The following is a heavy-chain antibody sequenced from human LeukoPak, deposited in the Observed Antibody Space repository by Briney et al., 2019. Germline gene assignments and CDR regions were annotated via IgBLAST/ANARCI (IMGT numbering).Heavy chain of an antibody. D-gene: IGHD3-22*01. V-gene: IGHV3-21*01. Sequence: PGGSLRLSCAASGFTFSSYSMNWVRQAPGKGLEWVSSISSSSSYIYYADSVKGRFTISRDNAKNSLYLQMNSLRAEDTAVYYCARDFHYDSTTFGYWGQGTLVTVSS. J-gene: IGHJ4*02. CDR2: ISSSSSYI. CDR3: ARDFHYDSTTFGY. CDR1: GFTFSSYS.